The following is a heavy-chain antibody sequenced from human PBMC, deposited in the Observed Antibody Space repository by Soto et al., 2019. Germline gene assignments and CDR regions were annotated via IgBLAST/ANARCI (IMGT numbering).Heavy chain of an antibody. CDR3: VRDMQLWRLGS. D-gene: IGHD2-21*01. J-gene: IGHJ4*02. CDR2: INTDGSVA. CDR1: GLTFRSYW. Sequence: EVQLVESGGGLVQPGESLRLSCAASGLTFRSYWMHWVRQAPGKGLVWVSRINTDGSVAMYVDSVKGRFTISRDNAKNTLYLHMNSLRAEDAAVYYWVRDMQLWRLGSWGQGTLVTVSS. V-gene: IGHV3-74*03.